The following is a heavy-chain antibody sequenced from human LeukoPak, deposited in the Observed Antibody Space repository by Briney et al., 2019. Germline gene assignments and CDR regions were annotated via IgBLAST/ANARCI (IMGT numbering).Heavy chain of an antibody. CDR1: GGSFSGYY. V-gene: IGHV4-34*01. Sequence: PSETLSLTCAVYGGSFSGYYWSWIRQPPGKGLEWIGEINHSGSTNYSPSLKSRVTISVDTSKNQFSLKLSSVTAADTAVYYCARLGLYCSSTSCWGGYYYMDVWGKGTTVTVSS. CDR2: INHSGST. J-gene: IGHJ6*03. CDR3: ARLGLYCSSTSCWGGYYYMDV. D-gene: IGHD2-2*01.